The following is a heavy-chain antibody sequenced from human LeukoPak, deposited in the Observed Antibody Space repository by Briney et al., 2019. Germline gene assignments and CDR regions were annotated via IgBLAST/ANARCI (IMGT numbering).Heavy chain of an antibody. D-gene: IGHD6-19*01. Sequence: GGSLRLSCAASGLTFSDYYMSWIRQAPGKGLEWVSYISSSGSYTNYADSVKGRFTISRDNAKNSLYLQMNSLRAEDTAVYYCATGYSSGGDYWGQGTLVTVSS. CDR1: GLTFSDYY. CDR3: ATGYSSGGDY. V-gene: IGHV3-11*06. J-gene: IGHJ4*02. CDR2: ISSSGSYT.